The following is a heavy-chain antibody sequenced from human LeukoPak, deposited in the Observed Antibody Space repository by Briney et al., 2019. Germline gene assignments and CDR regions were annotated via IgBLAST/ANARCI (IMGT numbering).Heavy chain of an antibody. CDR3: ARNLNSGSYYYFDY. CDR2: VDSSGGRT. J-gene: IGHJ4*02. V-gene: IGHV3-23*01. Sequence: GGSLRLYCGASGFLFSSYAMTWVRQAPGRGLEWVSAVDSSGGRTYYADSARGRLTISRDNSKNTLYLEMKSLSAEDTALYYCARNLNSGSYYYFDYWGQGAQVTVSS. D-gene: IGHD1-26*01. CDR1: GFLFSSYA.